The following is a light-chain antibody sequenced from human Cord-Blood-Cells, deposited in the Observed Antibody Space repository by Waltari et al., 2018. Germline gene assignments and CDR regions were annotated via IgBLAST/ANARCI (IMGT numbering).Light chain of an antibody. CDR1: SSDVGGYNY. J-gene: IGLJ1*01. V-gene: IGLV2-11*01. Sequence: QSALTQPRSVSGSPGQSVTISCTGTSSDVGGYNYVSWYQQHPGKAPKLMIYDVSKRPAGVPDRFSGSKSGNTASLTISGLQAVDEADYYCCSYAGSYHVFGTGTKVTVL. CDR2: DVS. CDR3: CSYAGSYHV.